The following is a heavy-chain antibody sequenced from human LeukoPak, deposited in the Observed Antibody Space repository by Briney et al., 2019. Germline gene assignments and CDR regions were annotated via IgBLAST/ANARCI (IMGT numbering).Heavy chain of an antibody. CDR1: GGSFSGYY. CDR3: ARRLVDSGASQVSDD. V-gene: IGHV4-34*01. J-gene: IGHJ4*02. Sequence: SETLSLTCAVYGGSFSGYYWGWIRQPPGKGLEWIGEINHSGSTNYNPSLKSRVTISVDTSKNQFSLKLSSVTAADTAVYYCARRLVDSGASQVSDDWGQGTLVTVSS. D-gene: IGHD2-15*01. CDR2: INHSGST.